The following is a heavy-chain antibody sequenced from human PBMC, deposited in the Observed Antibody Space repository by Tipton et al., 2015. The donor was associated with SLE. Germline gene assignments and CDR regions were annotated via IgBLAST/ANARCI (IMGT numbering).Heavy chain of an antibody. D-gene: IGHD3-9*01. J-gene: IGHJ4*02. CDR2: IYYSGST. CDR1: GGSISSHY. Sequence: TLSLTCTVSGGSISSHYWSWIRQPPGKGLEWIGYIYYSGSTNYNPSLKSRVTISVDTSKNQFSLKLSSVTAADTAVYYCARTGAQWDILTGFYSWFDYWGQGTLVTVSS. V-gene: IGHV4-59*11. CDR3: ARTGAQWDILTGFYSWFDY.